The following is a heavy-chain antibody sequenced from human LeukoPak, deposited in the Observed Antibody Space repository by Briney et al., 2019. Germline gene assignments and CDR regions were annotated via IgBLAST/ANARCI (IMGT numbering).Heavy chain of an antibody. CDR2: IIPIFGTA. J-gene: IGHJ4*02. Sequence: SVKVSCKASGGTFSSYAISWVRQAPGQGLEWMGGIIPIFGTANYAQKFQGRVTITTDESTSTAHMELSSLRSEDTAVYYCATLTPWSGDDGGDLDYWGQGALVTVSS. CDR3: ATLTPWSGDDGGDLDY. CDR1: GGTFSSYA. D-gene: IGHD3-3*01. V-gene: IGHV1-69*05.